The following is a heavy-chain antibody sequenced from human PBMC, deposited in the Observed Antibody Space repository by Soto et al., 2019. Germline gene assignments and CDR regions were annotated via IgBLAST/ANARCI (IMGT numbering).Heavy chain of an antibody. J-gene: IGHJ4*02. V-gene: IGHV1-3*04. CDR1: GYTFTGFP. D-gene: IGHD2-15*01. CDR3: ARDLICSGSACSDY. CDR2: INTDNGNT. Sequence: KVVASVKVSCKGSGYTFTGFPIHWVRQAPGQGLEWMGWINTDNGNTKYSQRFHGRVTISRDTSASTSYMELSSLTSEDTAVYYCARDLICSGSACSDYWGQGTLVTVSP.